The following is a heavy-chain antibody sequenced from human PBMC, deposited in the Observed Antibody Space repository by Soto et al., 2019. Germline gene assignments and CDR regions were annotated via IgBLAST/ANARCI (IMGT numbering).Heavy chain of an antibody. D-gene: IGHD3-10*01. V-gene: IGHV1-69*13. J-gene: IGHJ6*02. CDR2: IIPIFGTA. CDR1: GGTFSSYA. Sequence: SVKVSCKASGGTFSSYAISWVRQAPGQGLEWMGGIIPIFGTANYAQKFQGRVTITADESTSTAYMELSSLRSEDTAVYYCARVGRGVLYGCEKGDRMDVWGQGITVTVSS. CDR3: ARVGRGVLYGCEKGDRMDV.